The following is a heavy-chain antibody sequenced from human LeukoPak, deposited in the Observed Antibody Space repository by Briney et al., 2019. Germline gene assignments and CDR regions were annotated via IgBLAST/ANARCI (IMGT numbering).Heavy chain of an antibody. Sequence: GASGTVSCKVSGYTLTELSMHWVRQAPGKGLECMGGVDPKVGGTIYAQKFQGRVTMTEDTSTDTAYMELSSLRSEDTAVYYCATGYGGCSSPSCLRLFDYWGQGTLVTVPP. CDR2: VDPKVGGT. V-gene: IGHV1-24*01. J-gene: IGHJ4*02. CDR1: GYTLTELS. D-gene: IGHD2-2*01. CDR3: ATGYGGCSSPSCLRLFDY.